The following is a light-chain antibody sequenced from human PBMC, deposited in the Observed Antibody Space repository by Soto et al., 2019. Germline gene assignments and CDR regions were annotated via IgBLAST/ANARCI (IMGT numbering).Light chain of an antibody. CDR3: SSYAGSNNVI. V-gene: IGLV2-8*01. CDR1: SSDVGGYNY. J-gene: IGLJ2*01. Sequence: QSALTQPPSASGSPGQSVAISCSGTSSDVGGYNYVSWYQQHPGKAPKLMLYEVTKRPSGVPDRFSGSKSGNTASLTVSGLQAEDEADYYCSSYAGSNNVIFGGGTKVHRP. CDR2: EVT.